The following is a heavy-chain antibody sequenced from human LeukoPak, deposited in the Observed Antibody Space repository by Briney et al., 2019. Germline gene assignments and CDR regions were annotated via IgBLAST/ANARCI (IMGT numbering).Heavy chain of an antibody. Sequence: ASVKVSCKASGYTFTTYDINWVRQDTGQGLEWMGWMNPNTGNTGYAQKFQGRVTMTRDTSISTAYMELSSLRSEDTAVYYCAMRSPSCISTSCPPYYWGQGTLVTVSS. J-gene: IGHJ4*02. V-gene: IGHV1-8*01. D-gene: IGHD2-2*01. CDR3: AMRSPSCISTSCPPYY. CDR2: MNPNTGNT. CDR1: GYTFTTYD.